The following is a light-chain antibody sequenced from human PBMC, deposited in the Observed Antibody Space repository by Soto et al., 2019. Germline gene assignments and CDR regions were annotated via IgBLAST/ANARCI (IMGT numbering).Light chain of an antibody. J-gene: IGKJ5*01. CDR1: QSVSSN. CDR3: QQYKKLTQIT. CDR2: DAS. Sequence: EIVMTQSPATLSVSPGERATLSCRDSQSVSSNLAWYQQKPGQTPRLRISDASTRATGIPTRYSGSASGTGFTLTSSNLQSKDVGVYYLQQYKKLTQITFGKGTSLE. V-gene: IGKV3-15*01.